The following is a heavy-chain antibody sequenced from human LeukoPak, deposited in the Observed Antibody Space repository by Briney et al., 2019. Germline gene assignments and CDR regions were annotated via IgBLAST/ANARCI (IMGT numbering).Heavy chain of an antibody. V-gene: IGHV4-59*12. CDR1: GGSISSYY. J-gene: IGHJ5*02. Sequence: SETLSLTCTVSGGSISSYYWSWLRQPPGKGLEWIGYIYYSGSTNYNPSLKSRVTISVDTSKNQFSLKLSSVTAADTAVYYCARGAISMYYYDSSGWFDPWGQGTLVTVSS. CDR3: ARGAISMYYYDSSGWFDP. D-gene: IGHD3-22*01. CDR2: IYYSGST.